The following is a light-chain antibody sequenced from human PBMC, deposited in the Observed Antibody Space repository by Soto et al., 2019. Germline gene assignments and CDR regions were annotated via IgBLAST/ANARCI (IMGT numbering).Light chain of an antibody. CDR1: SSDVGGYNY. Sequence: QSALTQPASVSGSPGQSITISCTGTSSDVGGYNYVSWYQQHPGKAPKLMIYDVNNRPSGLSNRFSGSKSGNTASLTISGLQAEDEADYYCISYTSSSTLVFGGGTKVTVL. J-gene: IGLJ2*01. CDR2: DVN. V-gene: IGLV2-14*01. CDR3: ISYTSSSTLV.